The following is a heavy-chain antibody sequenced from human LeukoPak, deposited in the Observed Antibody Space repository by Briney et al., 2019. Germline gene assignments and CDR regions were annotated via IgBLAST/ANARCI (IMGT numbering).Heavy chain of an antibody. J-gene: IGHJ3*02. V-gene: IGHV1-18*01. CDR3: ARVRDSDNWWGAFDI. D-gene: IGHD1-1*01. CDR1: GYRFSSSG. CDR2: ISTVNGNS. Sequence: ASVSVSCKASGYRFSSSGITRVRQAPGQGPEWMGWISTVNGNSRYAQNFQGRVTLTTDTSTNTAHLELTSLRSDDTAIYYCARVRDSDNWWGAFDIWGQGTMVTVSS.